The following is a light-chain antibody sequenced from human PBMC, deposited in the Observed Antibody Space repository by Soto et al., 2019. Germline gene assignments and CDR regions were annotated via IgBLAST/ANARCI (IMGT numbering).Light chain of an antibody. CDR1: QNVNTN. CDR3: EQCNNWSSDTWT. J-gene: IGKJ1*01. V-gene: IGKV3-15*01. Sequence: EIVLTQSPATLSVSPGESATLSCRASQNVNTNLAWYQQRPGQAPRLLIFRASTWAPGIPVSFSGSGSGTEFPLTLSGLQSEDFAVYYGEQCNNWSSDTWTFGQGTKVEI. CDR2: RAS.